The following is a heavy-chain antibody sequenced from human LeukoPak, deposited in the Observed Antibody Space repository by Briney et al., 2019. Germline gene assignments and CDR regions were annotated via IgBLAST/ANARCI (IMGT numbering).Heavy chain of an antibody. CDR3: ARASGPFDF. D-gene: IGHD3-10*01. J-gene: IGHJ4*02. Sequence: PGGSLRLSCAASGFIFSTYGLHWVRQAPGKGLEWVAVIFSDGYTKYYAASVKDRFTISRDNSKNTLYLHMNSLIPGDTGVYYCARASGPFDFWGQRTLLTVSS. CDR2: IFSDGYTK. CDR1: GFIFSTYG. V-gene: IGHV3-33*01.